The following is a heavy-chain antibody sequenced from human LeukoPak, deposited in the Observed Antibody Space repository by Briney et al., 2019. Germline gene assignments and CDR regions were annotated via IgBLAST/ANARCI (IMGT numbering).Heavy chain of an antibody. V-gene: IGHV3-23*01. J-gene: IGHJ4*02. Sequence: GGSLRLSCAASGFTFSSYAMSWVRQAPGKGLEWVLAISGSGGSTYYADSVKGRFTISRDNSKNTLYLQMNSLRAEDTAVYYCAKDIVVVVAATSDYWGQGTLVTVSS. D-gene: IGHD2-15*01. CDR1: GFTFSSYA. CDR2: ISGSGGST. CDR3: AKDIVVVVAATSDY.